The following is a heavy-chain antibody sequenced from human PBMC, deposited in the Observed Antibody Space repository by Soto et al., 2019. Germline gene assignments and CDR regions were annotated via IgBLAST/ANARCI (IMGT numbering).Heavy chain of an antibody. Sequence: EGQLLESGGGLVHPGGSLRLSCAASGLTFSSYVMSWVRQAPGKGLEWVSGISGSGGRTDYADSVKGRLTIFRDNSKHTLYLQINSLRVEDTAVYYCAAYNYHYVRDVWGQGTTVTVSS. CDR2: ISGSGGRT. CDR3: AAYNYHYVRDV. CDR1: GLTFSSYV. J-gene: IGHJ6*02. V-gene: IGHV3-23*01.